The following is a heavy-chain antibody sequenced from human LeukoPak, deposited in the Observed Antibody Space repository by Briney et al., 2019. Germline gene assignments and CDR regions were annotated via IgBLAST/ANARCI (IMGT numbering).Heavy chain of an antibody. D-gene: IGHD1-14*01. V-gene: IGHV4-39*02. J-gene: IGHJ6*02. CDR1: GGSIRSSSSNYY. CDR2: IYYSGTT. CDR3: ARENPVWYYYGMDV. Sequence: SETLSLTCTVSGGSIRSSSSNYYWGWIRQSPGKGLEWIGTIYYSGTTYDNPSLKSRVTISVDTSKNQFSLRLSSVTAADTAVYYCARENPVWYYYGMDVWGQGTTVTVSS.